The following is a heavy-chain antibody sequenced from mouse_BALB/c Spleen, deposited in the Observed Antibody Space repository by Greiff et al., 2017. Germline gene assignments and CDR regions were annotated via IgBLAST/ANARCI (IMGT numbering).Heavy chain of an antibody. CDR2: IDPENGNT. J-gene: IGHJ4*01. Sequence: EVQLMESGAELVRPGALVKLSCKASGFNIKDYYMHWVKQRPEQGLEWIGWIDPENGNTIYDPKFQGKASITADTSSNTAYLQLSSLTSEDTAVYYCARGIYDGYYYAMDYWGQGTSVTVSS. CDR3: ARGIYDGYYYAMDY. CDR1: GFNIKDYY. D-gene: IGHD2-3*01. V-gene: IGHV14-1*02.